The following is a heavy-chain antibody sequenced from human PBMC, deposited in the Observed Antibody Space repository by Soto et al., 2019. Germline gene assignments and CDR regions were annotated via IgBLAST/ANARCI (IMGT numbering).Heavy chain of an antibody. V-gene: IGHV3-23*01. D-gene: IGHD4-17*01. CDR2: IGGSGGGT. J-gene: IGHJ3*02. CDR1: GFTFSSSA. CDR3: AKHDYGHYVPSSHAFDS. Sequence: EVQLLESGGGLVQPGRSLRLSCAAAGFTFSSSAMSWVRQAPGKGLVWVSSIGGSGGGTYYADSVKGRFTISRDNSKNTRYLQISSLRAEDTAVYDCAKHDYGHYVPSSHAFDSWGQGTMVTVSS.